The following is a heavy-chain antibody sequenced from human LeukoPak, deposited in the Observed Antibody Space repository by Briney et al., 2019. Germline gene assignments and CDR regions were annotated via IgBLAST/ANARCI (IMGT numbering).Heavy chain of an antibody. CDR2: ISGSGGST. CDR1: GFTFSSYA. J-gene: IGHJ4*02. D-gene: IGHD3-3*01. V-gene: IGHV3-23*01. Sequence: GGSLRLSCAASGFTFSSYAMYWVRQAPGKGLEWVSGISGSGGSTYYADSVKGRFTISRDNSKNTLYLQMNSLRAEDTAVYYCAKDDSPGKEWLEVIDYWGQGTLVTVSS. CDR3: AKDDSPGKEWLEVIDY.